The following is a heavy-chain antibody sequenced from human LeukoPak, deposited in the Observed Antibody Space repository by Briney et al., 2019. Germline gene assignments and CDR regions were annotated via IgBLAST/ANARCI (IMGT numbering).Heavy chain of an antibody. Sequence: PGGSLRLSCAGSGVSVSAYYMSWVRLAPGRGLEWVSLIYTDGSTYEADSVKGRFTISRDDSKNTVYLQMDSLRAEDTAVYYCATYVRTHYYDSSGYFDSWGQGTLVTVSS. CDR1: GVSVSAYY. D-gene: IGHD3-22*01. CDR3: ATYVRTHYYDSSGYFDS. CDR2: IYTDGST. J-gene: IGHJ5*01. V-gene: IGHV3-66*01.